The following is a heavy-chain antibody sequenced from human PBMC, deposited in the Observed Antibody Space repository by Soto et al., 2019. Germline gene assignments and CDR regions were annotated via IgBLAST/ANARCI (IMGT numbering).Heavy chain of an antibody. CDR1: GCTFSSYA. Sequence: QVQLVQSGAEVKKPGSSVKVSCKASGCTFSSYAISWVRQAPGQGLEWMGWIIPIFGTANYAQKFQGRVTITADKSTRTAYMELRSLRSEATVVYYCAGTPFSQGVFSWFEPWGQGTLVTVSS. J-gene: IGHJ5*02. CDR2: IIPIFGTA. D-gene: IGHD6-13*01. V-gene: IGHV1-69*06. CDR3: AGTPFSQGVFSWFEP.